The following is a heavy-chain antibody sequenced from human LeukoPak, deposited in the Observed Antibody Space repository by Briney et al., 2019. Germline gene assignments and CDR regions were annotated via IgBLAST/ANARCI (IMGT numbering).Heavy chain of an antibody. J-gene: IGHJ6*04. CDR1: GGTFSSYA. D-gene: IGHD3-9*01. Sequence: SVKVSRKASGGTFSSYAISWVRQAPGQGLEWMGGTIPIFGTANYAQKFQGRVTITADESTSTAYMELSSLRSEDTAVYYCASAAYYDILTGYYPLGDYYYYYGMDVWGKGTTVTVSS. V-gene: IGHV1-69*01. CDR2: TIPIFGTA. CDR3: ASAAYYDILTGYYPLGDYYYYYGMDV.